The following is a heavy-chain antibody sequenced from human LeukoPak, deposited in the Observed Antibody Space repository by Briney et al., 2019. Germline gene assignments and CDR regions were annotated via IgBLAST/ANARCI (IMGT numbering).Heavy chain of an antibody. V-gene: IGHV3-7*01. CDR3: ARGQLYYVRYFDY. D-gene: IGHD3-16*01. J-gene: IGHJ4*02. Sequence: PGGSLRLSCAASGFTFSSYWMSWVRQAPGKGLEWVASIKQDGSEKYYVDSVKGRFTISRDNAKNSLYLQMNSLRAEDTAVYYCARGQLYYVRYFDYWGQGTLVTVSS. CDR2: IKQDGSEK. CDR1: GFTFSSYW.